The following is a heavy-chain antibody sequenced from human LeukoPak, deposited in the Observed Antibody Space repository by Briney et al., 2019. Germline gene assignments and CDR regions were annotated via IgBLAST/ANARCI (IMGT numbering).Heavy chain of an antibody. CDR1: GFTFSSYA. D-gene: IGHD3-3*01. CDR3: AKANSITIFGVISPVDY. Sequence: GGTLRLSCAASGFTFSSYAMSWVRQAPGKGLEWVSTIRGSGGSTFYADSVRGRFTISRDNSKNTLYLQMNSLRAEDTAVYYCAKANSITIFGVISPVDYWGQGTLVTVSS. J-gene: IGHJ4*02. V-gene: IGHV3-23*01. CDR2: IRGSGGST.